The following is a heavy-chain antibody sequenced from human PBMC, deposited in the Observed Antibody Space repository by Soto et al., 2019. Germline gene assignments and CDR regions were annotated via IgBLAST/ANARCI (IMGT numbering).Heavy chain of an antibody. V-gene: IGHV3-7*01. J-gene: IGHJ4*02. CDR2: VNEDGSVK. Sequence: EVQLVETGGDWVQPGESLRPSCPALGFAFGRSWRGGVRQVPEKGLEWVAIVNEDGSVKLYMDSVEGRFTISRDNAKNSLYLQMNSLRVDDTSIYYCVRDPAFGAVDYWGQGTLVTVSS. CDR1: GFAFGRSW. CDR3: VRDPAFGAVDY. D-gene: IGHD3-10*01.